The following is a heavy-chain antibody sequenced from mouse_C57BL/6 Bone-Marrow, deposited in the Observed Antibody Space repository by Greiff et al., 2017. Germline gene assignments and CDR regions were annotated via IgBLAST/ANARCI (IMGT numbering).Heavy chain of an antibody. J-gene: IGHJ4*01. CDR3: ARSFITTVIAPFYAMDY. CDR1: GYTFTSYG. CDR2: IYPRSGNT. Sequence: QVQLQQSGAELARPGASVKLSCKASGYTFTSYGISWVKQKTGQGLEWIGDIYPRSGNTYYNEKFKGKATLTADKSSSTAYMELRSLTSEDSAVYFCARSFITTVIAPFYAMDYWGQGTSVTVSS. D-gene: IGHD1-1*01. V-gene: IGHV1-81*01.